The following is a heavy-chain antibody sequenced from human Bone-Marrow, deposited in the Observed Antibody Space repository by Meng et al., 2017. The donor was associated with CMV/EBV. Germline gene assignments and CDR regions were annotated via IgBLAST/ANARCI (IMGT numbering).Heavy chain of an antibody. V-gene: IGHV3-15*01. CDR1: GFTFTDLW. J-gene: IGHJ4*02. CDR3: TTDIPFTRGGASAY. D-gene: IGHD3-16*01. CDR2: IKSKVDGGTP. Sequence: GESLKISCVASGFTFTDLWMTWVRQAPGKGLEWVGRIKSKVDGGTPDYAAPVQGRFTISSDDSKNTLYLQMKSLKTEDTAVYYCTTDIPFTRGGASAYWGQGTLVTVSS.